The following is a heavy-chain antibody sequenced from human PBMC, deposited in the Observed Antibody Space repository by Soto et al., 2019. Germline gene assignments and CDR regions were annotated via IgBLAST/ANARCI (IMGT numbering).Heavy chain of an antibody. V-gene: IGHV1-69*01. CDR2: IIPVSGAA. CDR3: ATALGCRSTSCTLDY. CDR1: GGTFGSYA. D-gene: IGHD2-2*01. J-gene: IGHJ4*02. Sequence: QVQLVQSGAEVKKPGSSVKVSCKASGGTFGSYAFSWVRQAPGQGLEWMGGIIPVSGAAHYAQKFQGRVTITADESTITAYMVLSSLSSQDTAVYYCATALGCRSTSCTLDYWGQGTRVIVSS.